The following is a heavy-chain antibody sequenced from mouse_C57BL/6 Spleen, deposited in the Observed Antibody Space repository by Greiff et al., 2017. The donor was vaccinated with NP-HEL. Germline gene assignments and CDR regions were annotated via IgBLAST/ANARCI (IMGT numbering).Heavy chain of an antibody. CDR3: VIIDGFAY. Sequence: QVHVKQSGPELVKPGASVKISCKASGYAFSSSWMNWVKQRPGKGLEWIGRIYPGDGDTNYNGKFKGKATLTADKSSSTAYMQLSSLTSEDSAVYFCVIIDGFAYWGQGTLVTVSA. J-gene: IGHJ3*01. CDR2: IYPGDGDT. V-gene: IGHV1-82*01. CDR1: GYAFSSSW.